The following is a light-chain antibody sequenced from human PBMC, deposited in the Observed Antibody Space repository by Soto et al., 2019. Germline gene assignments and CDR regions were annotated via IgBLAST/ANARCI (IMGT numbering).Light chain of an antibody. V-gene: IGLV2-14*01. CDR2: DVS. CDR3: GSYSSPNTLVL. J-gene: IGLJ2*01. CDR1: SSDVGGYNY. Sequence: QSALTQPASVSGSPGQSITISCFGTSSDVGGYNYFSWLQQHPGKAPKRMLYDVSNRPSGVSDRFSGSKSGNTASLTISVLQADDEADYYCGSYSSPNTLVLFGAGTTVNVL.